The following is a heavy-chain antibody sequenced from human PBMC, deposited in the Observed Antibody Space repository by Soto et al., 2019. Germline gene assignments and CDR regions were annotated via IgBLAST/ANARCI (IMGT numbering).Heavy chain of an antibody. CDR3: AKVPHQRGLYSSGWYGGSGDY. CDR1: GFTFSSYA. Sequence: GALRLSCAASGFTFSSYAMSWVRQAPGKGLEWVSAISGSGGSTYYADSVKGRFTISRDNSKNTLYLQMNSLRAEDTAVYYCAKVPHQRGLYSSGWYGGSGDYWGQGTLVTVSS. CDR2: ISGSGGST. D-gene: IGHD6-19*01. V-gene: IGHV3-23*01. J-gene: IGHJ4*02.